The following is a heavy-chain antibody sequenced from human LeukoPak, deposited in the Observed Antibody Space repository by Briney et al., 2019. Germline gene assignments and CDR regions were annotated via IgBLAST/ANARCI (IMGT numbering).Heavy chain of an antibody. CDR3: ALNSGYYRLDS. V-gene: IGHV3-7*01. J-gene: IGHJ4*02. D-gene: IGHD5-12*01. CDR1: GFTFSDVW. CDR2: ISNDDSHR. Sequence: GGSLRLSCAASGFTFSDVWMTWVRQAPGKGLEWVATISNDDSHRHYADSVRGRFTISRDNAEKSLYLQVNSLRADDTAMYYCALNSGYYRLDSWGQSTLVIVSS.